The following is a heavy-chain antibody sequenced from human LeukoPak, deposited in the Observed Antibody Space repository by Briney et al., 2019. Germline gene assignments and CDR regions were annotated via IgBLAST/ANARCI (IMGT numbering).Heavy chain of an antibody. Sequence: SETLSLTCTVSGGSISSHYWSWIRQPPGKGLEWIGYIYYSGSTNYNPSFKSRVTISVDTSKNQFSLKLSSVTAADTAVYYCARDSGPYCSSTSCYYYYYYMDVWGKGTTVTVSS. J-gene: IGHJ6*03. CDR3: ARDSGPYCSSTSCYYYYYYMDV. CDR1: GGSISSHY. V-gene: IGHV4-59*11. CDR2: IYYSGST. D-gene: IGHD2-2*01.